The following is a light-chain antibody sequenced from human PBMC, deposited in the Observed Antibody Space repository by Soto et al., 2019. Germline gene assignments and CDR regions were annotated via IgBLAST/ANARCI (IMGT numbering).Light chain of an antibody. CDR2: AAS. CDR3: QQSYSTPRT. V-gene: IGKV1-39*01. CDR1: QSISSY. Sequence: DIQMTQSPSSLSASVGDRVTITCRASQSISSYLNWYQQKPGKAPKLLIYAASSLQSGVPSRFSGSGSGTDVTLTISSLQPEDFATYYFQQSYSTPRTFGQGTKLEIK. J-gene: IGKJ2*01.